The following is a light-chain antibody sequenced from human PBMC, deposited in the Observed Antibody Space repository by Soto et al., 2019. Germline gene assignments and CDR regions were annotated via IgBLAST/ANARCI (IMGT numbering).Light chain of an antibody. CDR2: GAS. J-gene: IGKJ3*01. V-gene: IGKV3-20*01. CDR1: QSVSRSY. CDR3: QQYGSSLFT. Sequence: EIVLTQSPGTLSLSPGERATLSCRASQSVSRSYLAWYQQKPGQAPRLLVYGASSKATGSPDRFSSSRSGTDFTLTINRRAPEDFAVYYCQQYGSSLFTFGHGTNVYIK.